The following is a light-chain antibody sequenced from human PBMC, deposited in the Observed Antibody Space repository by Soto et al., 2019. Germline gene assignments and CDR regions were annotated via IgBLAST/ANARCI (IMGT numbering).Light chain of an antibody. CDR2: GAS. CDR3: QQYGTSEII. Sequence: EIVMTQSPGTLFVSPGERATLSCRASQSVRSNLAWYQQKPGQSPRLLIYGASTRATGVPDRYSASGSGTDFTLTISRLEPEDFAVFFCQQYGTSEIIFGQGTRLEIK. J-gene: IGKJ5*01. V-gene: IGKV3-20*01. CDR1: QSVRSN.